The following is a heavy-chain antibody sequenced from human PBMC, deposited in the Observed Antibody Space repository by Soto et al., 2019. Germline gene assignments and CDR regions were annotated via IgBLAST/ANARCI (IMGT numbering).Heavy chain of an antibody. J-gene: IGHJ4*02. CDR1: GGSISTSSYY. D-gene: IGHD3-22*01. CDR2: IYYRGST. Sequence: QLQLQESGPGLVKPSETLSLTCTVSGGSISTSSYYWGWIRQPPGKGLEWIGSIYYRGSTYYNPSLKSRVTVSVDTSKNQFSLKLSSVSAAATAVYYCARDYDSSGDYWGQGTLVTVAS. V-gene: IGHV4-39*01. CDR3: ARDYDSSGDY.